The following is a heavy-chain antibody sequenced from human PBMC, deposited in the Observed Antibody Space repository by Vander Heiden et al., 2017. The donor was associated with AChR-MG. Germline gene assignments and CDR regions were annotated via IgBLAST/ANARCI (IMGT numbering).Heavy chain of an antibody. CDR2: INPNSGGT. V-gene: IGHV1-2*02. CDR3: ASRYCSSTSCYTNYYYYGMDV. D-gene: IGHD2-2*02. J-gene: IGHJ6*02. Sequence: QVQLVQSGAEVKKPGASVKVSCKASGYTFTGYYMHWGRQAPGQGLEWMGWINPNSGGTNYAQKFQGRVTMTRDTSISTAYMELSRLRSDDTAVYYCASRYCSSTSCYTNYYYYGMDVWGQGTTVTVSS. CDR1: GYTFTGYY.